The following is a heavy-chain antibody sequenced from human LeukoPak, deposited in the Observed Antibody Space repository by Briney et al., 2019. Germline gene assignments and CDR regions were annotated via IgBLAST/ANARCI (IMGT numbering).Heavy chain of an antibody. Sequence: PSETLSLTCTVSGGSISSGSYYWSWIRQPAGKGLEWIGRIYTSGSTNYNPSLKSRVTISVDTSKNQFSLKLSSVTAADTAVYYCARGPPLALDYYDSSGYYPDDYWGQGTLVTVSS. D-gene: IGHD3-22*01. CDR2: IYTSGST. CDR3: ARGPPLALDYYDSSGYYPDDY. CDR1: GGSISSGSYY. V-gene: IGHV4-61*02. J-gene: IGHJ4*02.